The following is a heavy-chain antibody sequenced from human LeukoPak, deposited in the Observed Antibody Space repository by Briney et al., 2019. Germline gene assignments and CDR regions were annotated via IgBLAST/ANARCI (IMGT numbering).Heavy chain of an antibody. D-gene: IGHD3-10*01. V-gene: IGHV4-34*01. CDR1: GGSFSGYY. Sequence: PSETLSLTCAVYGGSFSGYYWSWIRQPPGKGLEWIGEINHSGSTNYNPPLKSRVTISVDTSKNQFSLKLSSVTAADTAVYYCARGDGSGSRYWGQGTLVTVSS. J-gene: IGHJ4*02. CDR3: ARGDGSGSRY. CDR2: INHSGST.